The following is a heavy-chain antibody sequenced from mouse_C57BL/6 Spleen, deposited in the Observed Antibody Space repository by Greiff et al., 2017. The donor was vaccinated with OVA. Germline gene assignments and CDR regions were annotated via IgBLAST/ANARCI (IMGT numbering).Heavy chain of an antibody. D-gene: IGHD1-1*01. CDR2: IHPSDSDT. J-gene: IGHJ1*03. Sequence: VQLQQPGAELVKPGASVKVSCKASGYTFTSYWMHWVKQRPGQGLEWIGRIHPSDSDTNYNQKFKGKATLTVDKSSSTAYMQLSSLTSEDAAVYYCAIPPYYYVRSPPEYFDVWGTGTTVTVSS. CDR1: GYTFTSYW. V-gene: IGHV1-74*01. CDR3: AIPPYYYVRSPPEYFDV.